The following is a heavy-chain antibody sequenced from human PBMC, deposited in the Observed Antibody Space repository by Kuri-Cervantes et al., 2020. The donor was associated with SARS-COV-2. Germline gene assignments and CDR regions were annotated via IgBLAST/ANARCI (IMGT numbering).Heavy chain of an antibody. CDR2: ITPFNGNT. CDR1: GFSSDYRF. J-gene: IGHJ3*02. Sequence: SGKPSGFSSDYRFLHWVGRAPGQALDWMGWITPFNGNTNYAQRFQDRVTITRDRSMSTAYMELSSLRFEDTAMYYCARSGPGAISREDGAFDIWGQGTMVTVSS. CDR3: ARSGPGAISREDGAFDI. D-gene: IGHD5-24*01. V-gene: IGHV1-45*02.